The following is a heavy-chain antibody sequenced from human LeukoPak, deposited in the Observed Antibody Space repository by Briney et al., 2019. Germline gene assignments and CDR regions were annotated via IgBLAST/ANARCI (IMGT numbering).Heavy chain of an antibody. D-gene: IGHD6-13*01. CDR3: ARHGSSSWPVDY. J-gene: IGHJ4*02. V-gene: IGHV5-51*01. CDR1: GYRFTSYW. CDR2: IYPGDSDT. Sequence: GESLKSSCQGSGYRFTSYWIAWVRQMPGKGLEWMGMIYPGDSDTRYSPSFQGQVTISADKSISTAYLQWSSLKASDTAMYYCARHGSSSWPVDYWGQGTLVTVSS.